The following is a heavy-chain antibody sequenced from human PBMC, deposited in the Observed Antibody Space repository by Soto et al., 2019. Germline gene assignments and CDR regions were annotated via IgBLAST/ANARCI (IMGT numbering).Heavy chain of an antibody. CDR2: VNPNNGHT. CDR1: GYTFTSYD. J-gene: IGHJ4*02. V-gene: IGHV1-8*01. Sequence: QVQLVQSGAEVKKPGASVKVSCKASGYTFTSYDINWVRQATGQGLEWMGWVNPNNGHTGYAQKFQGRVTMTRNTSISTAYMELDSLRSEDTAVYYCARLFYYGSGSWVEWGQGTLVTVSS. D-gene: IGHD3-10*01. CDR3: ARLFYYGSGSWVE.